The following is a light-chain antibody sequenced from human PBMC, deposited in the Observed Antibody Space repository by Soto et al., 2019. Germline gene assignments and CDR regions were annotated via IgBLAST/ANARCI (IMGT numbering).Light chain of an antibody. V-gene: IGKV1-39*01. Sequence: DIQMTQSPSSLSASVGDRVTITCRASQRISSYLNWYQQKPGKAPKLLIYAVSNVQSGVPSRFSGSPYGTDFTLIISSLQPEDFANYCCQQSYRAPRTFGQGTKVEIK. J-gene: IGKJ1*01. CDR1: QRISSY. CDR2: AVS. CDR3: QQSYRAPRT.